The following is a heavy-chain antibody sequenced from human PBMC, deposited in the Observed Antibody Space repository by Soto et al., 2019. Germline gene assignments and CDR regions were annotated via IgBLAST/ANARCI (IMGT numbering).Heavy chain of an antibody. CDR1: GGSFSGYY. CDR3: ASLGPFSVMSGYDSTESEF. D-gene: IGHD5-12*01. Sequence: PSETLSLTCAVYGGSFSGYYWTWIRQPPGKGLEWIGEINHSGSTNYSPSLKSRVTMSVDTSKHQFSLKLNSVTAADTAVYYCASLGPFSVMSGYDSTESEFWSQGTLVTVSS. V-gene: IGHV4-34*01. CDR2: INHSGST. J-gene: IGHJ4*01.